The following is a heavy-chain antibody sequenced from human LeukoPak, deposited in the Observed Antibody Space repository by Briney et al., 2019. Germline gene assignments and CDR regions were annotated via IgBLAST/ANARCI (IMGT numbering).Heavy chain of an antibody. CDR3: AKGGPMDV. D-gene: IGHD5-12*01. Sequence: GGALRLSCAASGWAFSAPGMHWVRQAPGKGLEGVSFITRGEGEKNYADSVRGRFAISRDHSKNTLYLQMNSLIDDDTAINYLAKGGPMDVWGEGATVTVSS. V-gene: IGHV3-30*02. CDR2: ITRGEGEK. J-gene: IGHJ6*02. CDR1: GWAFSAPG.